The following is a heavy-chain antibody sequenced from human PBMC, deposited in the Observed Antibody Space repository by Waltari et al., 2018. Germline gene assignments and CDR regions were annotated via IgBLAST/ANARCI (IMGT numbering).Heavy chain of an antibody. J-gene: IGHJ4*02. CDR1: GFTFSGSA. D-gene: IGHD2-15*01. Sequence: EVQLVESGGGLVQPGGSLKLSCAASGFTFSGSAMHWVRQASGKGLEWVGRMSNKANSDATAYAASVKGMFTISRDDSKNTAYLQMNSLKTEDTAVYYCTSGYCSGGSCYGYWGQGTLVTVSS. CDR3: TSGYCSGGSCYGY. V-gene: IGHV3-73*01. CDR2: MSNKANSDAT.